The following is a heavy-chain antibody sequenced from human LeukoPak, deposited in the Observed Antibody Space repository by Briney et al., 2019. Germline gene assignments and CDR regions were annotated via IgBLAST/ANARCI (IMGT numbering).Heavy chain of an antibody. CDR1: GFTFDDYA. J-gene: IGHJ4*02. Sequence: GRSLRLSCAASGFTFDDYAMHWVRQAAGKGLEWVSGISWNSGSIGYADSVKGRFTISRDNAKNSLYLQMNSLRAEDTALYYCAKSPYYDILTGYYFDYWGQGTLVTVSS. CDR3: AKSPYYDILTGYYFDY. V-gene: IGHV3-9*01. D-gene: IGHD3-9*01. CDR2: ISWNSGSI.